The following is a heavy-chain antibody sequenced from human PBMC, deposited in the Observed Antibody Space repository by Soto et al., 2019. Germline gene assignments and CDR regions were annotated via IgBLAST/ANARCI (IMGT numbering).Heavy chain of an antibody. V-gene: IGHV3-33*01. J-gene: IGHJ4*02. D-gene: IGHD3-16*02. CDR3: ARDRDYYDYVWGRYRFDY. CDR2: IWYDGSNK. Sequence: QVQLVESGGGVVQPGRSLRLSCAASGFTFSSYGMHWVRQAPGKGLEWVAVIWYDGSNKYYADSVKGRFTISRDNSKNSLYRQMNSLRAEDTAVYYCARDRDYYDYVWGRYRFDYWGQGTLVTVSS. CDR1: GFTFSSYG.